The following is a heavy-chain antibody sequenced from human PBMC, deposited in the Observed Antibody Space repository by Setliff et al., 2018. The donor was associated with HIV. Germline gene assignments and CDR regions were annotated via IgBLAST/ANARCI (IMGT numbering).Heavy chain of an antibody. V-gene: IGHV4-59*11. CDR2: VDYSGST. CDR3: ARTQXXXYSDY. J-gene: IGHJ4*02. D-gene: IGHD4-4*01. Sequence: PSETLSLTCTVSGGSISSHYWSWIRQPPGKGPEWVGNVDYSGSTNYNPPLKSRVTISLDTYKSQFSLKLSSVTAADTAVDYCARTQXXXYSDYWGQGTLVTVSS. CDR1: GGSISSHY.